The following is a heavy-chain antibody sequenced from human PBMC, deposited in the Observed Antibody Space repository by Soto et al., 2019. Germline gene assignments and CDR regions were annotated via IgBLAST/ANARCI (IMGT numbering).Heavy chain of an antibody. J-gene: IGHJ4*02. V-gene: IGHV3-74*03. CDR3: GPLGNFGVVMGH. CDR2: ISRDGIGT. CDR1: GFTFTTYW. D-gene: IGHD3-3*01. Sequence: GGSLRLSCAASGFTFTTYWMHWVRQAPGKGLVWVSRISRDGIGTTYAESVKGRLTISRDNTKNTLYLQMNSLRVEDTAVYYCGPLGNFGVVMGHWGQGTLVTVSS.